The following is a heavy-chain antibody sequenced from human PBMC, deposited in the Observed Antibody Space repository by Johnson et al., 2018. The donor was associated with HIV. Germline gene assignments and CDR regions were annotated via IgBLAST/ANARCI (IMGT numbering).Heavy chain of an antibody. J-gene: IGHJ3*01. Sequence: VQLVESGGGSVKPGGSLRLSCAASEFTFKDYYMNWIRQAPGKGLEWVSVIYSGGSTYYTDSVKGRFTISRDNSKNTLYLQMKSLRPEDTAVYFWAKEDCSAIVCSDDGFHLWGQGTMVTLSS. V-gene: IGHV3-66*02. CDR1: EFTFKDYY. CDR2: IYSGGST. CDR3: AKEDCSAIVCSDDGFHL. D-gene: IGHD2-15*01.